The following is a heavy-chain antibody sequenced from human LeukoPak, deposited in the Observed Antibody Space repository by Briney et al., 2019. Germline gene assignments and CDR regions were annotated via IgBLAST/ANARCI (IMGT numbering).Heavy chain of an antibody. V-gene: IGHV3-7*01. CDR2: IKQDGSET. Sequence: GGSLRLSCAASGFAFSSSWMSWVRQAPGKGLEWVANIKQDGSETYYVDSLKGRFTVSRDNAKNSVYLQMNNLRAEDTAVYYCATKQWLAPPPDSWGQGTPVTVSS. CDR3: ATKQWLAPPPDS. CDR1: GFAFSSSW. J-gene: IGHJ4*02. D-gene: IGHD6-19*01.